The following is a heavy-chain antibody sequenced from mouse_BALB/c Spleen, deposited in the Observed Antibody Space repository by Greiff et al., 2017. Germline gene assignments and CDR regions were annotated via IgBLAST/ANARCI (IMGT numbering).Heavy chain of an antibody. J-gene: IGHJ4*01. CDR2: IRLKSNNYAT. V-gene: IGHV6-6*02. CDR1: GFTFSNYW. CDR3: TREPRGYYAMDY. Sequence: EVKVEESGGGLVQPGGSMKLSCVASGFTFSNYWMNWVRQSPEKGLEWVAEIRLKSNNYATHYAESVKGRFTISRDDSKSSVYLQMNNLRAEDTGIYYCTREPRGYYAMDYWGQGTSVTVSS.